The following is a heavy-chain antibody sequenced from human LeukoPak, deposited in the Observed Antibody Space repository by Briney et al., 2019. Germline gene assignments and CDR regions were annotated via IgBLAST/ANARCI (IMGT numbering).Heavy chain of an antibody. Sequence: SETLSLTCTVSGGPLNSYYWSLIRQPPGEGLEGVGYIYYSGSTNYNPSLKSRVTISVDTSKNQFSLKLSSVTAADTAVYYCARQVTMIDYFDYWGQGTLVTVSS. CDR2: IYYSGST. J-gene: IGHJ4*02. CDR1: GGPLNSYY. CDR3: ARQVTMIDYFDY. D-gene: IGHD3-22*01. V-gene: IGHV4-59*08.